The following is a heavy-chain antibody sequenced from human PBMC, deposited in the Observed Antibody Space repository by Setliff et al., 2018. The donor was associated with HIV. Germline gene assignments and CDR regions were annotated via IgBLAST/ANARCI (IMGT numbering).Heavy chain of an antibody. CDR3: ARAGSYGWDY. D-gene: IGHD5-18*01. Sequence: SETLSLTCTVSGDSISSGSYFWIWIRQPAGKGLEWIGHISTTGSTNYNPSLKSRVIMSVDTSRNQFSLKLSPVTAADTAVYYCARAGSYGWDYWGQGTLVTVSS. V-gene: IGHV4-61*09. J-gene: IGHJ4*02. CDR2: ISTTGST. CDR1: GDSISSGSYF.